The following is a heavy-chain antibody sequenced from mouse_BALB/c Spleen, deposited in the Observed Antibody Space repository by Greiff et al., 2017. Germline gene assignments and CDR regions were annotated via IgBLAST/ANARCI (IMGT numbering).Heavy chain of an antibody. J-gene: IGHJ4*01. CDR1: GFTFSSFG. D-gene: IGHD1-1*01. V-gene: IGHV5-17*02. CDR3: ARNGGSSYGAMDY. CDR2: ISSGSSTI. Sequence: EVQVVESGGGLVQPGGSRKLSCAASGFTFSSFGMHWVRQAPEKGLEWVAYISSGSSTIYYADTVKGRFTISRDNPKNTLFLQMTSLRSEDTAMYYCARNGGSSYGAMDYWGQGTSVTVSS.